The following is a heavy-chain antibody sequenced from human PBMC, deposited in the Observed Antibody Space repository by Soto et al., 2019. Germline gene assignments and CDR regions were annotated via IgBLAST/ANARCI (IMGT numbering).Heavy chain of an antibody. Sequence: ASVKVSCKASGYTFTSYGISWVRQAPGQGLEWMGWISAYNGNTNYAQKLQGRVTITTDTSTSTAYMELSSLRSEDTAVYYCARAADSVGSESAFDIWGQGTMVTVSS. CDR1: GYTFTSYG. CDR2: ISAYNGNT. CDR3: ARAADSVGSESAFDI. D-gene: IGHD3-10*01. V-gene: IGHV1-18*01. J-gene: IGHJ3*02.